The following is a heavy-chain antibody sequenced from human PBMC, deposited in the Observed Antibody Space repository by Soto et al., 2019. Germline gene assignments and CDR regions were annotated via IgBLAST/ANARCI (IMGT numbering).Heavy chain of an antibody. CDR2: IKRKSDHGTT. Sequence: EMQLVESGGGLVEPGGSLRLSCAAYGFAFSHVWMTWVRQAPGKGLEWVGRIKRKSDHGTTDYAAAVKGRFTISRDDSKNTLYLQMDSLKSEDTAVYYCATEGEMSGASDWADYFDHWGRGTLVTVSS. V-gene: IGHV3-15*01. CDR1: GFAFSHVW. D-gene: IGHD2-15*01. CDR3: ATEGEMSGASDWADYFDH. J-gene: IGHJ4*01.